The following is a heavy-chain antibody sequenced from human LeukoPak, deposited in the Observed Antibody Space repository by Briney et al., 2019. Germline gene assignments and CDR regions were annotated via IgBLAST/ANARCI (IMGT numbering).Heavy chain of an antibody. Sequence: PSETLSLTCTVSGGSISHYYWSWIRQPPGKGLEWIGYIYYSRSTNYNPSLKSRVTISVDTSKNQFSLKLSSVTAADTAVYYCARDYSSGWSRFDPWGQGTLVTVSS. V-gene: IGHV4-59*01. CDR1: GGSISHYY. J-gene: IGHJ5*02. CDR2: IYYSRST. D-gene: IGHD6-19*01. CDR3: ARDYSSGWSRFDP.